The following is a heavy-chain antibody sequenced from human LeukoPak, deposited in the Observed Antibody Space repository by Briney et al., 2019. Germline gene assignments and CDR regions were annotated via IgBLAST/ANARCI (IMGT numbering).Heavy chain of an antibody. J-gene: IGHJ6*02. V-gene: IGHV5-51*01. Sequence: GESLKISCKGSGYSFTSYWIGWVRHMPGKGLEWMGIIYPGDSDTRYSPSFQGQVTISADKSISTAYLQWSSLKASDTAMYYCARLSTMIVVGYGMDVWGQGTTVTVSS. CDR3: ARLSTMIVVGYGMDV. CDR1: GYSFTSYW. D-gene: IGHD3-22*01. CDR2: IYPGDSDT.